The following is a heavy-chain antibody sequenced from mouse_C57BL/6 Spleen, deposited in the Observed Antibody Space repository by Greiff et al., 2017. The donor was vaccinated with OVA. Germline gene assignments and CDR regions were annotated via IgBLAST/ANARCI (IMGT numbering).Heavy chain of an antibody. D-gene: IGHD1-1*01. CDR3: ANYPYYYGSSHWYFDV. CDR1: GYTFTGYW. CDR2: ILPGSGST. Sequence: VQVVESGAELMKPGASVKLSCKATGYTFTGYWIEWVKQRPGHGLEWIGEILPGSGSTNYNEKFKGKATFTADTSSNTAYMQLSSLTTEDSAIYYCANYPYYYGSSHWYFDVWGTGTTVTVSS. J-gene: IGHJ1*03. V-gene: IGHV1-9*01.